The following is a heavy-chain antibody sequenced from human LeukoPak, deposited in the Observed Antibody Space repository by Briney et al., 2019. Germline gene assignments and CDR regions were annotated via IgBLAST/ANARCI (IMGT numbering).Heavy chain of an antibody. D-gene: IGHD1-26*01. J-gene: IGHJ4*02. CDR3: ARDTAGIVGAADHYFDY. Sequence: GGSLRLSCAASGFTFSSYGMHWVRQAPGKGLEWVAVISYDGSNKYYADSVKGRFTISRDNSKNTLYLQMNSLRAEDTAVYYCARDTAGIVGAADHYFDYWGQGTLVTVSS. V-gene: IGHV3-30*19. CDR1: GFTFSSYG. CDR2: ISYDGSNK.